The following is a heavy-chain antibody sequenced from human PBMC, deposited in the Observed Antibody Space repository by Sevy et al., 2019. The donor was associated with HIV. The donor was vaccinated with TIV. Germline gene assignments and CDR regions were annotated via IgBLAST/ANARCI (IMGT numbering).Heavy chain of an antibody. CDR2: IWYDGSNK. V-gene: IGHV3-33*08. J-gene: IGHJ3*02. CDR1: GFTFSSYG. D-gene: IGHD1-26*01. Sequence: GGSLRLSCAASGFTFSSYGMHWVRQAPGKGLEWVAVIWYDGSNKYYADSVKGRFTISRDNSKNTLYLQMNSLRAEDTAVYYCASDIVGYSGSYGDDAFDIWGQGTMVTVSS. CDR3: ASDIVGYSGSYGDDAFDI.